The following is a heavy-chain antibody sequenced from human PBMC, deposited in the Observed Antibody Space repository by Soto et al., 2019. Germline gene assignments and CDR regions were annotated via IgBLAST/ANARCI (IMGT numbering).Heavy chain of an antibody. V-gene: IGHV1-18*01. Sequence: QVQLVQSGAEVKKPGASVKVSCKASGYTFINYGISWVRQAPGQGLEWMGWINAYNGNTNYAQKLQGRVTMTTDTSTSAASMELRSLRSDDTAVYYCARDPVAGTYFDYWGQGTLVTVSS. CDR1: GYTFINYG. CDR3: ARDPVAGTYFDY. CDR2: INAYNGNT. J-gene: IGHJ4*02. D-gene: IGHD6-19*01.